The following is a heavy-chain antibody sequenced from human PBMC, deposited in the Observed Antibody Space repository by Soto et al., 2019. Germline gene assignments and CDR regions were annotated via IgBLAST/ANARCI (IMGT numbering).Heavy chain of an antibody. CDR3: ARGNHRWLQLWYFDL. J-gene: IGHJ2*01. Sequence: QVQLVQSGAEVKKPGSSVKVSCKASGGTFSNYPISWVRQAPGQGLEWMGGIIPIFGTVNYAQKFQRRVTITADESTSTAYMEQSSLRSEDTAVYYCARGNHRWLQLWYFDLWGRGTLVTVSS. CDR2: IIPIFGTV. D-gene: IGHD5-12*01. V-gene: IGHV1-69*12. CDR1: GGTFSNYP.